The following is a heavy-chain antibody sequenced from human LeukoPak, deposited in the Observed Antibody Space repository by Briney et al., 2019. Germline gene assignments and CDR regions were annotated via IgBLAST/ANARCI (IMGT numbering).Heavy chain of an antibody. D-gene: IGHD3-22*01. Sequence: SVKVSCKASGGTCSSYAISWVRQAPGQGLEWMGGIIPIFGTANYAQKFQGRVTITTDESTSTAYMELSSLRSEDTAVYYCARHRAYYYDSSGYYYDWGQGTLVTVSS. J-gene: IGHJ4*02. V-gene: IGHV1-69*05. CDR2: IIPIFGTA. CDR1: GGTCSSYA. CDR3: ARHRAYYYDSSGYYYD.